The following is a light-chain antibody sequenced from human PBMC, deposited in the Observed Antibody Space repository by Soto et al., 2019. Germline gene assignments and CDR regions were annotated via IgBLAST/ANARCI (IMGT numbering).Light chain of an antibody. CDR2: GAS. CDR1: QSVSSSY. CDR3: QQYGSSPPYT. Sequence: EIVLTQSPCTLSLSPGERATLSCRASQSVSSSYLAWYQQKPGQAPSLLIYGASSRVTGIPDRFSGSGSGADFTLTISRLEPEDFAVYSCQQYGSSPPYTFGQGTKLEIK. J-gene: IGKJ2*01. V-gene: IGKV3-20*01.